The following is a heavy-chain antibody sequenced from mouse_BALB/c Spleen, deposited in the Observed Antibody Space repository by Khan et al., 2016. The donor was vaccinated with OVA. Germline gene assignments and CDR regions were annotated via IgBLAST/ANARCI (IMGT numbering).Heavy chain of an antibody. CDR3: ARNYDYDEGLSY. CDR1: GFSLISYG. V-gene: IGHV2-2*02. D-gene: IGHD2-4*01. Sequence: QVQLKESGHGLVQPSQSLSITCTVSGFSLISYGVHWVRQSPGKGLEWLGVIWSGGSTDYNAVFISRLSIRKDNSKSQVFFKLNNLQANDTAIYYCARNYDYDEGLSYWGQGTLVTVSA. J-gene: IGHJ3*01. CDR2: IWSGGST.